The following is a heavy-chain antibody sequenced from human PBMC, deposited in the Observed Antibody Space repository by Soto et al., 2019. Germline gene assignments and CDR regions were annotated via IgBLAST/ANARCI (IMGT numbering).Heavy chain of an antibody. Sequence: HVQLVQSLAEVKKPGASVKVSCKASGYTFTTYAMHWVRQAPGQRLEWMGWINAGNGNTKYSQKFQGRVTITRDTSASTAYMELSSLRSEDTAVSYCAGGVVAWGNTCPGGGWFDPWGQGTLVTVSS. CDR2: INAGNGNT. J-gene: IGHJ5*02. V-gene: IGHV1-3*01. D-gene: IGHD7-27*01. CDR1: GYTFTTYA. CDR3: AGGVVAWGNTCPGGGWFDP.